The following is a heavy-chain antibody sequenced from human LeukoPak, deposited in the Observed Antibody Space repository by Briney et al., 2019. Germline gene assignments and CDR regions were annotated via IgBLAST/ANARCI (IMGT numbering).Heavy chain of an antibody. J-gene: IGHJ4*02. V-gene: IGHV4-59*01. CDR1: DDSISDYY. CDR3: TRGAGWLIDY. D-gene: IGHD3-16*01. CDR2: FHNSGIS. Sequence: PSETLSLTCTVSDDSISDYYRGWIRQPPGKGLEWIGYFHNSGISTYNPSLKSRVTISADTSKNQFSLKLNSLTTEDTAVYYCTRGAGWLIDYWGQGILVTVSS.